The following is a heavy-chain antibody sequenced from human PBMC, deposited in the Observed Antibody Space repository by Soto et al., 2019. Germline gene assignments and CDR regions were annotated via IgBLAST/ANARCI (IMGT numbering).Heavy chain of an antibody. Sequence: EVQLLDSGGGLVQPGGSLRLSCAASGFTFSSYAMNWVRQAPGKGLEWVSVISGSGDSIYYADSVKGRFTISRDNSKNTLYLQMNSLRPEDTAVYYCARRGPGTYFDYWGQGTLVTVSS. CDR2: ISGSGDSI. J-gene: IGHJ4*02. V-gene: IGHV3-23*01. CDR1: GFTFSSYA. CDR3: ARRGPGTYFDY. D-gene: IGHD6-13*01.